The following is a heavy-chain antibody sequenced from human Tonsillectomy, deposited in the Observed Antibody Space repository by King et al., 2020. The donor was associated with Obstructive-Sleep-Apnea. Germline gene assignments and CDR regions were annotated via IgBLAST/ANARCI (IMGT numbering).Heavy chain of an antibody. CDR1: GFTFSSYE. J-gene: IGHJ4*02. D-gene: IGHD6-13*01. V-gene: IGHV3-48*03. Sequence: VQLVESGGGLVQPGGSLRLSCAASGFTFSSYEMNWVRQAPGKGLEWVSYISSSGSTIYYADSVKGRFTISRDNAKNSLYLQMNSLRAEDTAVYYCARGVFSSSWVQYWGQGTLVTVSS. CDR3: ARGVFSSSWVQY. CDR2: ISSSGSTI.